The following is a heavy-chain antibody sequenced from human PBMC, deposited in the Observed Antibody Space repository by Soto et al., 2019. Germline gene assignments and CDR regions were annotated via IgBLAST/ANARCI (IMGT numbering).Heavy chain of an antibody. J-gene: IGHJ3*02. Sequence: QVQLQESGPGLVKPSQTLSLTCSVSGDSMTNIDHFWSWVRQPPGKGLEWIGYTHHSGTTYYNPSLNSRVTLSVDTSQKHVSLKLTSVTAADTAVYYCARNGLVGHDALDIWGQGTIVIVSS. CDR1: GDSMTNIDHF. V-gene: IGHV4-30-4*01. D-gene: IGHD1-26*01. CDR3: ARNGLVGHDALDI. CDR2: THHSGTT.